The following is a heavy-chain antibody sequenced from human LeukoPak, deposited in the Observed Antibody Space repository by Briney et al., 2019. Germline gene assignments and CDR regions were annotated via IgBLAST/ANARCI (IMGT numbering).Heavy chain of an antibody. V-gene: IGHV4-34*01. D-gene: IGHD6-13*01. CDR3: ARVTAAAGTVDY. CDR1: GGSFSGYY. Sequence: SETLSLTCAVYGGSFSGYYWSWIRQPPGKGLEWIGGTNHSGGTNYNPSLKSRVTISVDTSKNRFSLKLSSVTAADTAVYYCARVTAAAGTVDYWGQGTLVTVSS. CDR2: TNHSGGT. J-gene: IGHJ4*02.